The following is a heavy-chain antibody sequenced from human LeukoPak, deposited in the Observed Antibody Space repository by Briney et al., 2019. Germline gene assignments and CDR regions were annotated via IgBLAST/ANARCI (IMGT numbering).Heavy chain of an antibody. Sequence: GGSLRLSCAASGFTFSSYGMHWVRQAPGKGLKWVAFIRYDGSNKYYADSVKGRFTISRDNSKNTLYLQMNSLRAEDTAVYYCAKAASPEVGMGLLWFGELLYLQDYWGQGTLVTVSS. CDR3: AKAASPEVGMGLLWFGELLYLQDY. CDR1: GFTFSSYG. V-gene: IGHV3-30*02. J-gene: IGHJ4*02. CDR2: IRYDGSNK. D-gene: IGHD3-10*01.